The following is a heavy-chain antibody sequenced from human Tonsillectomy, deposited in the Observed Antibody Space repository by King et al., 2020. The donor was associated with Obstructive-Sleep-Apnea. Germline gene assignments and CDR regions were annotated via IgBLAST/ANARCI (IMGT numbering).Heavy chain of an antibody. D-gene: IGHD7-27*01. CDR2: IRSSSSDI. CDR3: AREDWGSTDY. J-gene: IGHJ4*02. Sequence: VQLVESGGGLVKPGGSLRLSCAASGFTFSSYSMNWFRQAPGKGLEWVSSIRSSSSDIYYADSVKARFTFSRDNAKNTRYLQMNTLRAEDTAVYYCAREDWGSTDYWGQGTLVTVSS. V-gene: IGHV3-21*01. CDR1: GFTFSSYS.